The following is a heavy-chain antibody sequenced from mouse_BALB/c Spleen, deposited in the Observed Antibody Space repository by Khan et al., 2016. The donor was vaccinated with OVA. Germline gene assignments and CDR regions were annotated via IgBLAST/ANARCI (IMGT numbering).Heavy chain of an antibody. D-gene: IGHD2-14*01. Sequence: QVQLKQSGAELARPGASVKMSCKASGYTFTSYTIHWIKLRPGQGLEWIGYINPSNGYTNYTQKFKDKATLTADKSSTTAYMELSSRTSDDAALYICVRDGAYHRDDGWFAYWGQGTLVTVSA. CDR1: GYTFTSYT. CDR3: VRDGAYHRDDGWFAY. V-gene: IGHV1-4*01. J-gene: IGHJ3*01. CDR2: INPSNGYT.